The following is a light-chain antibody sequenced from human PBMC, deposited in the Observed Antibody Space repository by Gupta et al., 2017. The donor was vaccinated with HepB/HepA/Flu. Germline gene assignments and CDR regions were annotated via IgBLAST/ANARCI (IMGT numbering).Light chain of an antibody. CDR1: QSISSW. Sequence: DIQMSQSPSSLSASVGDRLTITCRASQSISSWLAWYQQKPGKAPKLLIYKASSLESGVPSRFSGSGSGTELTRTISSLQPDDFATYYCQHRRTFGQGTKLEIK. J-gene: IGKJ2*01. CDR3: QHRRT. CDR2: KAS. V-gene: IGKV1-5*03.